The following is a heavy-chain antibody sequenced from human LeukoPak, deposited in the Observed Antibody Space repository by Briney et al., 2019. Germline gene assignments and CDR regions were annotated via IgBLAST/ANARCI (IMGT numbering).Heavy chain of an antibody. V-gene: IGHV1-2*02. D-gene: IGHD6-19*01. Sequence: GASVKVSCKASGNTFTGYYMHWVRQAPGQGLEWMGWINPNSGGTNYAQKFQGRVTMTRDTSISTAYMELSRLRSDDTAVYYCARDLSSGWYWLVDYWGQGTLVTVSS. J-gene: IGHJ4*02. CDR1: GNTFTGYY. CDR3: ARDLSSGWYWLVDY. CDR2: INPNSGGT.